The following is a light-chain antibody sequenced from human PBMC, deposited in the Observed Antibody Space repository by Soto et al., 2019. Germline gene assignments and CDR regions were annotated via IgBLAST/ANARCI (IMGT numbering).Light chain of an antibody. CDR2: GAS. Sequence: EIVLTQSPGTLSLSPGERATLSCRASQSVSSSYLAWYQQKPGQAPRLLIYGASSRATGIPDRFSGSGSGTDFTLPISRLEPEDFAVYYCQQYGSSPFTFVPGPKVDI. V-gene: IGKV3-20*01. CDR1: QSVSSSY. CDR3: QQYGSSPFT. J-gene: IGKJ3*01.